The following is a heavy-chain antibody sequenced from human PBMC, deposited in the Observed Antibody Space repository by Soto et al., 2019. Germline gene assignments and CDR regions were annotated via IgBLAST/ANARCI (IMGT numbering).Heavy chain of an antibody. J-gene: IGHJ5*02. CDR1: GFTFSSYS. V-gene: IGHV3-21*01. Sequence: GGSLRLSCAASGFTFSSYSMNWVRQAPGKGLEWVSSISSSSSYIYYADSVKGRFTISRDNAKNSLYRQMNSLRAEDTAVYYCARDTVRGRNVVVPAAPRVYWFDPWGQGTLVTVSS. CDR3: ARDTVRGRNVVVPAAPRVYWFDP. CDR2: ISSSSSYI. D-gene: IGHD2-2*01.